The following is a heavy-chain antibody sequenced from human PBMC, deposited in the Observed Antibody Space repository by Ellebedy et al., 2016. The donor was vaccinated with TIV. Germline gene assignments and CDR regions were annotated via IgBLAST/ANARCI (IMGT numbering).Heavy chain of an antibody. CDR1: GFTFSGSA. CDR3: TTLVVVAARADY. CDR2: IRSKANSYAT. V-gene: IGHV3-73*01. Sequence: GESLKISCAASGFTFSGSAMHWVRQASGKGLEWVGRIRSKANSYATAYAASVKGRFTISRDDSKNTAYLQMNSLKTEDTAVYYCTTLVVVAARADYWGQGTLVTVSS. J-gene: IGHJ4*02. D-gene: IGHD2-15*01.